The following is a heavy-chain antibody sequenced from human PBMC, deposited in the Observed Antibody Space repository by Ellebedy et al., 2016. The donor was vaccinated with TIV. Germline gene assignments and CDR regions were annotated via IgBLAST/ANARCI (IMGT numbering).Heavy chain of an antibody. J-gene: IGHJ4*02. CDR1: GYTLTELS. V-gene: IGHV1-24*01. CDR2: FEPEDGET. Sequence: ASVKVSCXVSGYTLTELSMHWVRQAPGKGLEWMGGFEPEDGETIYAQKFQGRVTMTEDTSTDTAYMELSSLRSEDTAVYYCARGKLRYFDWLLGGWGQGTLVTVSS. CDR3: ARGKLRYFDWLLGG. D-gene: IGHD3-9*01.